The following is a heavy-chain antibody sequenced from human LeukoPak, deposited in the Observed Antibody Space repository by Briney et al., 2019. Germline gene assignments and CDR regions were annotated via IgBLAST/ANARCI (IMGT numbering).Heavy chain of an antibody. J-gene: IGHJ4*02. D-gene: IGHD6-13*01. CDR1: GGTFSSYA. Sequence: ASVKVSCKASGGTFSSYAISWVRQAPGQGLEWMGGIIPIFGTANYAQKFQGRVTITADESTSTAYMELSSLRSEDTAVYYCARALGQQLVAPLDYWGQGTLVTVSS. V-gene: IGHV1-69*13. CDR3: ARALGQQLVAPLDY. CDR2: IIPIFGTA.